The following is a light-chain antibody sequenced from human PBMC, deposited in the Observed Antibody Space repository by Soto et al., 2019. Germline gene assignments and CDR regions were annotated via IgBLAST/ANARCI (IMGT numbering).Light chain of an antibody. CDR2: GAS. Sequence: EIVMTQSPATLSVSPGEGATLSCRASQGIGSTLAWYQQKPGQTPRLLIYGASTRATGVPARFSGSASGTEFTLTITSLQSEDFAVYYCQQYDSSSPTFGQGTKLEIK. V-gene: IGKV3-15*01. CDR3: QQYDSSSPT. J-gene: IGKJ2*01. CDR1: QGIGST.